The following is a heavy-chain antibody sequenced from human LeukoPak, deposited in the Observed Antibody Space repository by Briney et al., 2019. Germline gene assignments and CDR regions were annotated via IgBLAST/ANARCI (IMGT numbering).Heavy chain of an antibody. Sequence: PSETLSLTCTVSGGSISSYYWSWIRQPPGKGLEWIGYIYYSGSTNYNPSLKSRVTISVDTSKNQFSLKLSSVTAADTAVYYCARAVSDSSGSDVWGQGTTVTVSS. D-gene: IGHD3-22*01. CDR1: GGSISSYY. CDR2: IYYSGST. CDR3: ARAVSDSSGSDV. J-gene: IGHJ6*02. V-gene: IGHV4-59*12.